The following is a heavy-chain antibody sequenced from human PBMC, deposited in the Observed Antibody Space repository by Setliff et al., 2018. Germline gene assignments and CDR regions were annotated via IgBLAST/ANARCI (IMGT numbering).Heavy chain of an antibody. D-gene: IGHD1-26*01. Sequence: ASVKVSCKASGYSLSSYYMHWVRQAPGQGPEWMGIIHPGGGSSSSVQKFQGRVTMTTDTSTSIVYMELRVLRSEDTAVYYCARDVTGSHSGRLDSWGQGTLVTVSS. J-gene: IGHJ4*02. CDR1: GYSLSSYY. V-gene: IGHV1-46*01. CDR2: IHPGGGSS. CDR3: ARDVTGSHSGRLDS.